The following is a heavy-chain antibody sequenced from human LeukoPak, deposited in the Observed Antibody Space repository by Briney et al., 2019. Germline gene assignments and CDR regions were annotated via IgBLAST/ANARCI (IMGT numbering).Heavy chain of an antibody. D-gene: IGHD4-17*01. CDR3: AKGGLRSNGPGFDS. CDR1: GFTFSDAW. Sequence: GGSLRLSCAASGFTFSDAWMSWVRQAPGKGLEWVGRIKSKADGGTTDYAAPVKGRFTISRDDPKNILYLQMNSLRAEDTAVYYCAKGGLRSNGPGFDSWGQGTLVTVSS. CDR2: IKSKADGGTT. V-gene: IGHV3-15*01. J-gene: IGHJ4*02.